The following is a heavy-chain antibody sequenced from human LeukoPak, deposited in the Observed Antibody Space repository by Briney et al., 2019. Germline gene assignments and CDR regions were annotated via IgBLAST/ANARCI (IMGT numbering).Heavy chain of an antibody. J-gene: IGHJ6*03. V-gene: IGHV1-69*13. Sequence: ASVKVSCKASGGTFSSYAIGWVRRAPGQGLEWMGGIIPIFGTANYAQKFQGRVTITADESTSTAYMELSSLRSEDTAVYYCARSKKWFGELYYCYYMDVWGKGTTVTVSS. D-gene: IGHD3-10*01. CDR1: GGTFSSYA. CDR2: IIPIFGTA. CDR3: ARSKKWFGELYYCYYMDV.